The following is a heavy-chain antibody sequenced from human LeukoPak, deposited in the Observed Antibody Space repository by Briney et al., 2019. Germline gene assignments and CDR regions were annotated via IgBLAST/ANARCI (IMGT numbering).Heavy chain of an antibody. CDR3: ARNTATNNY. Sequence: ASVKVSCKASGYTFTGYYLHWVRQAPGQGLEWMGWINPDSGGTNYAQSFQGRVTITRDTSISTAYMKLSRLTSDDTAVYYCARNTATNNYWGQGTLVTVSS. V-gene: IGHV1-2*02. CDR1: GYTFTGYY. J-gene: IGHJ4*02. D-gene: IGHD5-18*01. CDR2: INPDSGGT.